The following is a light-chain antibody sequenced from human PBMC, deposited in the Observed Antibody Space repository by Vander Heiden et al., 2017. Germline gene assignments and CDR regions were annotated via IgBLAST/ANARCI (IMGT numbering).Light chain of an antibody. V-gene: IGKV3-11*01. J-gene: IGKJ4*01. CDR2: DAS. Sequence: EIVLTQSPATLSLSPGARATLSSSPSQSVSSYLAWYQQKPGQAPRLLIYDASNRATGIPARFSGSGSGTDFTLTISSLEPEDFAVYYCQQRSNWLTFGGGTKVEIK. CDR3: QQRSNWLT. CDR1: QSVSSY.